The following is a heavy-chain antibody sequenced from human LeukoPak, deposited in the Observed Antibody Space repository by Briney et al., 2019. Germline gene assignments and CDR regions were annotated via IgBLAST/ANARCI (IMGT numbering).Heavy chain of an antibody. CDR2: IYYSGST. CDR1: GGSISSYY. Sequence: PSETLSLTCTVSGGSISSYYWSWIRQPPGKGLEWIGYIYYSGSTNYNPSLKSRVTISVDTSKNQFSLRLSSVTAADTAVYYCARVDGSGWYGHYWGQGTLVTVPS. J-gene: IGHJ4*02. CDR3: ARVDGSGWYGHY. D-gene: IGHD6-19*01. V-gene: IGHV4-59*01.